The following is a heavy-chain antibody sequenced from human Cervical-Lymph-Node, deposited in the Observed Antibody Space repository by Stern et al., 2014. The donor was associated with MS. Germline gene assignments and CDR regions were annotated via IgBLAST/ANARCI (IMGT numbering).Heavy chain of an antibody. J-gene: IGHJ4*02. Sequence: QLVQSGAEVKKPGSSVKVSCKVSGGTFSSYTLNWVRQDPGQGLEWLGSIIPIFATTNYAQTFQGKVTITADGSTSTAYMEVSSLRSEDTAVYYCAREGIPGAGGTFDNWGQGTLVIVSS. CDR2: IIPIFATT. CDR3: AREGIPGAGGTFDN. D-gene: IGHD1-26*01. V-gene: IGHV1-69*18. CDR1: GGTFSSYT.